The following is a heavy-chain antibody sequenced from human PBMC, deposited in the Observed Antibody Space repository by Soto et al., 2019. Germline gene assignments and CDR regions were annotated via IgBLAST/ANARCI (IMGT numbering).Heavy chain of an antibody. D-gene: IGHD2-8*01. Sequence: GASVKVSCKASGYTFTSYDINWVRQATGQGLEWMGWMNPDSGDTGYAQRFQGRVTMTRNTSISTAYMELSSLRSEDTAVFYCARGPKGVGAYYMDVWGKGTTVTVSS. V-gene: IGHV1-8*01. J-gene: IGHJ6*03. CDR3: ARGPKGVGAYYMDV. CDR1: GYTFTSYD. CDR2: MNPDSGDT.